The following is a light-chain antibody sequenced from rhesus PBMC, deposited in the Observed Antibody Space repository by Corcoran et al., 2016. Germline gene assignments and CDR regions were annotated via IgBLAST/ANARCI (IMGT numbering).Light chain of an antibody. CDR1: ASDIGVYNS. V-gene: IGLV2-32*02. CDR2: EVS. J-gene: IGLJ1*01. CDR3: SSYTGSNTFV. Sequence: QAALTQPRSVSGSPGQSVTISCTGTASDIGVYNSVSWYQQHPGTAPKLLIYEVSKRPTGVSDRFSGSKSYNTASLTISGLQTEDEADYHCSSYTGSNTFVFGTGTRLTVL.